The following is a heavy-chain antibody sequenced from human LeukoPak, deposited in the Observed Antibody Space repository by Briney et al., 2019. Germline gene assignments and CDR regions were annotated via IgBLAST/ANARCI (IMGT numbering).Heavy chain of an antibody. Sequence: GGSLRLSCAASGFTFSSYGMHWVRQAPAMGLDWVAVISYDGSNKYYADSVKGRFTISRDNSKNTLYLQMNSLRAEDTAVYYCAKELYCSSTSCYSRYYYYYYGMDVWGQGTTVTVSS. V-gene: IGHV3-30*18. CDR1: GFTFSSYG. J-gene: IGHJ6*02. D-gene: IGHD2-2*02. CDR2: ISYDGSNK. CDR3: AKELYCSSTSCYSRYYYYYYGMDV.